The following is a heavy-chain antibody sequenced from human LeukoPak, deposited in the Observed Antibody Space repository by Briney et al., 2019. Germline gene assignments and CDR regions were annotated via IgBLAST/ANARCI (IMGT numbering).Heavy chain of an antibody. Sequence: GRSLRLSCAASGFTFSSYWMHWVRQAPGKGLVWVSRINSDGSSTSYADSVKGRFTISRDNAKNSLYLQMNSLRAEDMALYYCAKGLGAARGTNAFDIWGQGTMATVSS. V-gene: IGHV3-74*01. J-gene: IGHJ3*02. CDR1: GFTFSSYW. CDR2: INSDGSST. CDR3: AKGLGAARGTNAFDI. D-gene: IGHD6-6*01.